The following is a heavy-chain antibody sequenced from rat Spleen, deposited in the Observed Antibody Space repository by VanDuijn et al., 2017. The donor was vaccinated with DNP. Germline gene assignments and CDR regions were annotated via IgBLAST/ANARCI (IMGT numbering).Heavy chain of an antibody. Sequence: QVQLKESGPGLVQPSQTLSLTCTVSGFSLTTYHVHWVRQSPGKGLEWMGVMWSDGDTSYNSPLKSRMTISRDTSNSQVFLKRNRLQTEDTATYDCAREELPGHDYWGQGVMVTVSS. CDR2: MWSDGDT. CDR1: GFSLTTYH. D-gene: IGHD1-4*01. CDR3: AREELPGHDY. V-gene: IGHV2-32*01. J-gene: IGHJ2*01.